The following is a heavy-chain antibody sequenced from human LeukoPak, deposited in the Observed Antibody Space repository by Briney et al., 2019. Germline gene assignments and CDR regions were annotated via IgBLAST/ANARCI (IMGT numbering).Heavy chain of an antibody. CDR1: GFIFSDSW. V-gene: IGHV3-7*01. CDR2: IKQDGSEK. J-gene: IGHJ4*02. D-gene: IGHD2-2*01. CDR3: VGPGDCSSDSCFPY. Sequence: PGGSLRLSCAASGFIFSDSWMSWVRQAPGKGLEWVANIKQDGSEKFYVDSVKGRFTISRDNAKNSLYLQMNSLRVEGTAVYYCVGPGDCSSDSCFPYWGQGTLVTVSS.